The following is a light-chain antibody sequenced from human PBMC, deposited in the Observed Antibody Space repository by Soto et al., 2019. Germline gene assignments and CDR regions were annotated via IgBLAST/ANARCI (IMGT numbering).Light chain of an antibody. CDR1: QGISNY. CDR2: GAS. CDR3: QKYNSARHGT. Sequence: DIQMTQSPSSLSASVGDRVTITCRASQGISNYLAWYQQKPGKVPKLLISGASTLQSGVPPRFIGSGSGTDFTLTISSLQPEDAATYYCQKYNSARHGTFGQGTKVEIK. J-gene: IGKJ1*01. V-gene: IGKV1-27*01.